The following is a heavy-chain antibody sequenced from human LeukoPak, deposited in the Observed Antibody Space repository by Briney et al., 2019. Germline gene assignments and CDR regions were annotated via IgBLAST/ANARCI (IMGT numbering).Heavy chain of an antibody. D-gene: IGHD6-13*01. V-gene: IGHV4-39*01. CDR3: VTYSSSWAWFDP. CDR1: GGSVSSGSYY. J-gene: IGHJ5*02. CDR2: IYYSGST. Sequence: SEALSLTCTVSGGSVSSGSYYWSWIRQPPGKGLEWIGSIYYSGSTYYNPSLKSRVTISVDTSKNQFSLKLSSVTAADTAVYYCVTYSSSWAWFDPWGQGTLVTVSS.